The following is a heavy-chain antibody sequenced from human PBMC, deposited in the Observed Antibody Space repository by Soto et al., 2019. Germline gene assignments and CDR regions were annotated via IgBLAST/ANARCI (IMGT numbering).Heavy chain of an antibody. CDR1: VLTFSTYG. D-gene: IGHD3-22*01. Sequence: TGWSLRLSCEASVLTFSTYGMQWIRQSPAKGLEWRAIIWNDGSNEYYADSVKGRFTISRDNSKNTLYLQLNNLRAEDTAVYFCARDQTDSGGYSEYWGQDTLVTVSS. J-gene: IGHJ4*02. V-gene: IGHV3-33*01. CDR3: ARDQTDSGGYSEY. CDR2: IWNDGSNE.